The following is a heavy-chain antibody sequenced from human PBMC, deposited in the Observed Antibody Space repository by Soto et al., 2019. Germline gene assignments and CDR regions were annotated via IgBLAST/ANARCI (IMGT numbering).Heavy chain of an antibody. CDR1: GFTFSSYA. Sequence: GGSLRLSCAASGFTFSSYAMSWVRQAPGKGLEWVSAISGSGGSTYYADSVKGRFTISRDNSKNTLYLQMNSLRAEDTAVYYCAKQVTTSGYYYYYMDVWGKGTTVTVSS. V-gene: IGHV3-23*01. CDR3: AKQVTTSGYYYYYMDV. D-gene: IGHD4-4*01. CDR2: ISGSGGST. J-gene: IGHJ6*03.